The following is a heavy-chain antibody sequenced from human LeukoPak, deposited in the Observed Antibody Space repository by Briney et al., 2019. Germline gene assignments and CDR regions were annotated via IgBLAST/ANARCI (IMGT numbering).Heavy chain of an antibody. J-gene: IGHJ4*02. CDR2: ISYDGSNK. Sequence: GGSLRLSCAASGFTFSNYGMSWVRQAPGKGLEWVAVISYDGSNKYYVESVKGRFTISRDNSKNTVFLQMNSLRAEDTAVYYCARGSEYRYDFTGRGRTKSRLDYWGQGTLVTVSS. V-gene: IGHV3-30*03. CDR3: ARGSEYRYDFTGRGRTKSRLDY. D-gene: IGHD3/OR15-3a*01. CDR1: GFTFSNYG.